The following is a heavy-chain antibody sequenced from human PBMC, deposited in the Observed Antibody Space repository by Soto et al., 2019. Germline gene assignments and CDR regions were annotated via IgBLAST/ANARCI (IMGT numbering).Heavy chain of an antibody. CDR1: GYSFTIYW. Sequence: PGESLKLSCKVSGYSFTIYWIGWVRHMPGKGLEWMGIIYPGDSDTRYSPSFQGQVTISADKSISTAYLQWSSLKASDTAMYYCARLTAGTTSYVNYWGQGTLVTVSS. D-gene: IGHD1-7*01. V-gene: IGHV5-51*01. CDR3: ARLTAGTTSYVNY. CDR2: IYPGDSDT. J-gene: IGHJ4*02.